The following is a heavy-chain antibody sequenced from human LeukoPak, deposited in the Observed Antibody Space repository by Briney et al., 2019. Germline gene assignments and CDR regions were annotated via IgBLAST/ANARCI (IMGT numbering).Heavy chain of an antibody. V-gene: IGHV3-30*18. D-gene: IGHD6-6*01. Sequence: PGRSLRLYCAASGFTFSSYGMRRVRQAPGKGLEWVAVISYDGSNKDYADSVKGRFTISRDNSKNTLYLQMNSLRAEDTAVYYCAKGGSSSSYYFDYWGQGTLVTVSS. CDR3: AKGGSSSSYYFDY. J-gene: IGHJ4*02. CDR1: GFTFSSYG. CDR2: ISYDGSNK.